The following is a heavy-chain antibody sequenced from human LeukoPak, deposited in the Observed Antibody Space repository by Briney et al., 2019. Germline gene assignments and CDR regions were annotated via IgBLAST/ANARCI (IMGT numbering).Heavy chain of an antibody. CDR3: ASPRYDSSGYGDAFDI. V-gene: IGHV3-21*01. CDR2: ISSSSSYI. CDR1: GFTFSSYS. J-gene: IGHJ3*02. Sequence: GRSLRLSCAASGFTFSSYSMNWVRQAPGKGLEWVSSISSSSSYIYYADSVKGRFTISRDNAKNSLYLQMNSLRAEDTAVYYCASPRYDSSGYGDAFDIWGQGTMVTVSS. D-gene: IGHD3-22*01.